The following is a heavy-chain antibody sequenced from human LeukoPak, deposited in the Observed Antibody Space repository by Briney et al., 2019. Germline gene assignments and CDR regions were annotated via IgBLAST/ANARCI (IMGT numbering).Heavy chain of an antibody. CDR3: ARGSRGYSYDY. D-gene: IGHD5-18*01. CDR1: GYTFTGYY. V-gene: IGHV1-18*04. CDR2: ISAYNGNT. Sequence: ASVKVSCKASGYTFTGYYMHWVRQAPGQGLEWMGWISAYNGNTNYAQKLQGRVTMTTDTSTSTAYMELRSLRSDDTAVYYCARGSRGYSYDYWGQGTLVTVSS. J-gene: IGHJ4*02.